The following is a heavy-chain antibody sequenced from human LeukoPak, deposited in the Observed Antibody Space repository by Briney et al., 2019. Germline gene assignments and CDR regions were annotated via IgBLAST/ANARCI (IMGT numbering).Heavy chain of an antibody. V-gene: IGHV3-74*01. J-gene: IGHJ3*02. CDR3: ARGFTIFGVVNDGFDI. Sequence: GGSLRLSCAASGFTFSSYWMDWVRQAPGKGLVWVSRIDIDGSSTTYADSVKGRFTISRGNAKNTLYLQMNSLRAEDTAVYYCARGFTIFGVVNDGFDIWGQGTKVTVSS. D-gene: IGHD3-3*01. CDR2: IDIDGSST. CDR1: GFTFSSYW.